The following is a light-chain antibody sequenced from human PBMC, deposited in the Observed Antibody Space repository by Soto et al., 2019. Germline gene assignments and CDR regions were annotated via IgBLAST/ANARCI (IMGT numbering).Light chain of an antibody. CDR1: SSDVGNYNR. CDR3: SSYTSSSTYVV. CDR2: EVS. J-gene: IGLJ2*01. V-gene: IGLV2-18*02. Sequence: QSARTQPPSVSGSPGQSVTISCTGTSSDVGNYNRVSWYQQPPGTAPKLMIYEVSNRPSGVPDRFSGSKSGNTASLTISGLQAEDEADYYCSSYTSSSTYVVFGGGTKLTVL.